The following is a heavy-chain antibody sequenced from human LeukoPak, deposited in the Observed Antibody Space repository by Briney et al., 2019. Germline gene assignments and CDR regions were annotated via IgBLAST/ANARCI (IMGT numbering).Heavy chain of an antibody. CDR1: GFTFSSYS. V-gene: IGHV3-21*01. J-gene: IGHJ5*02. CDR3: ASSRVLRYFDWSRMEFDP. CDR2: ISSSSSYI. D-gene: IGHD3-9*01. Sequence: PGGSLRLSCAASGFTFSSYSMNWVRQAPGKGLEWVSSISSSSSYIYYADSVKGRFTISRDNAKNSLYLQMNSLRAEDTAVYYCASSRVLRYFDWSRMEFDPWGQGTLVTVSS.